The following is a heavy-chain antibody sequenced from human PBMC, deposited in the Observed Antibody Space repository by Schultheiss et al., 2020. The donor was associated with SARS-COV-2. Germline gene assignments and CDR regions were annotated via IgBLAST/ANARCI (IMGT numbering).Heavy chain of an antibody. D-gene: IGHD3-22*01. CDR2: IYSGGST. CDR3: APLNGGYYIY. V-gene: IGHV3-66*01. J-gene: IGHJ4*02. Sequence: ETLSLTCAVSGYSISSGYYWGWIRQPPGRGLEWVSVIYSGGSTYYADSVKGRFTISRDNAKNSLYLQMNSLRAEDTAVYYCAPLNGGYYIYWGQGTLVTVSS. CDR1: GYSISSGYY.